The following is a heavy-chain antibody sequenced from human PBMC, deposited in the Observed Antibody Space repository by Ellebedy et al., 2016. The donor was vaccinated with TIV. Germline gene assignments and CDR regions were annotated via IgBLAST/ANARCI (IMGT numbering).Heavy chain of an antibody. D-gene: IGHD3/OR15-3a*01. J-gene: IGHJ3*02. CDR1: GDSVSSDTAA. Sequence: SQTLSLTCAISGDSVSSDTAAWNWFRQSPSRGFEWLGRTYFRYKWYNDYAPSVKSRIIVNPDTSKNQFYLQLRSVTPEDTAVYYCARDAPFGLDTFDIWGQGTMVTVSS. CDR3: ARDAPFGLDTFDI. CDR2: TYFRYKWYN. V-gene: IGHV6-1*01.